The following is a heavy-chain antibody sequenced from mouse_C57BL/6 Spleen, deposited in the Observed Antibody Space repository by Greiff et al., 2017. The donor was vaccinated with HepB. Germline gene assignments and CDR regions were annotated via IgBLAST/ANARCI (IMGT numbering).Heavy chain of an antibody. CDR2: IYPGSGNT. CDR1: GYTFTDYY. J-gene: IGHJ1*03. Sequence: VKLVESGAELVRPGASVKLSCKASGYTFTDYYINWVKQRPGQGLEWIARIYPGSGNTYYNEKFKGKATLTAEKSSSTAYMQLSSLTSEDSAVYFCARFLDGYYGYFDVWGTGTTVTVSS. CDR3: ARFLDGYYGYFDV. V-gene: IGHV1-76*01. D-gene: IGHD2-3*01.